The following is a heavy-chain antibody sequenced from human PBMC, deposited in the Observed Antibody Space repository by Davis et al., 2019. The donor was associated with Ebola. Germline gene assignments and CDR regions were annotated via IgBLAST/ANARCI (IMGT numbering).Heavy chain of an antibody. CDR3: AREWNCSGGSCYYYGIDV. CDR2: INPSGGST. J-gene: IGHJ6*02. D-gene: IGHD2-15*01. V-gene: IGHV1-46*01. CDR1: GGTFSSYA. Sequence: ASVKVSCKASGGTFSSYAISWVRQAPGQGLEWMGIINPSGGSTSYAQKFQGRVTMTRDTSTSTVYMELSSLRSEDTAVYYCAREWNCSGGSCYYYGIDVWGQGTTVTVSS.